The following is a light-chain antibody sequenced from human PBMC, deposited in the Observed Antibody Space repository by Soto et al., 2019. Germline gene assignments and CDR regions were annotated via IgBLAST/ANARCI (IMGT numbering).Light chain of an antibody. Sequence: EIVVTQSPGTLSLSPGERVTLSCRASQSVGGSFLAWYHQKPGVAPRLLMSGASSRASGIPNRFSGSGSGTDFTLTIRRLEPEDFGIYCCQQYARTTTFGQGTRLAIK. J-gene: IGKJ5*01. V-gene: IGKV3-20*01. CDR2: GAS. CDR3: QQYARTTT. CDR1: QSVGGSF.